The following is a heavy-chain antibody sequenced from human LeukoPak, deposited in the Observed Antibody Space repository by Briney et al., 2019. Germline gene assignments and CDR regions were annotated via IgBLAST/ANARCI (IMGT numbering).Heavy chain of an antibody. Sequence: PSETLSLTCTVSGGSISNYYWSWIRQPPGKGLEWIGYIYYSGSTNYNPSLKSRVTISVDTSKNQFSLKLSSVTAADTAVYYCARQAYGDYGLGAFDIWGQGTMVTVSS. J-gene: IGHJ3*02. CDR1: GGSISNYY. CDR3: ARQAYGDYGLGAFDI. D-gene: IGHD4-17*01. V-gene: IGHV4-59*08. CDR2: IYYSGST.